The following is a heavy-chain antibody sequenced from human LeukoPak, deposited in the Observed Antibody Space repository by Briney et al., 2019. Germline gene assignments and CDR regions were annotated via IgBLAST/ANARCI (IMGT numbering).Heavy chain of an antibody. CDR3: ARPLPLPDDAFDI. V-gene: IGHV3-48*03. CDR1: GFTFSSYE. J-gene: IGHJ3*02. Sequence: GGSLRLSCAASGFTFSSYEMNWVRQAPGKGLEWVSYISSSGSTIYSADSVKGRFTISRDNSKNTLYLQMDSLRAEDTAVYYCARPLPLPDDAFDIWGQGTMVTVSS. D-gene: IGHD1-14*01. CDR2: ISSSGSTI.